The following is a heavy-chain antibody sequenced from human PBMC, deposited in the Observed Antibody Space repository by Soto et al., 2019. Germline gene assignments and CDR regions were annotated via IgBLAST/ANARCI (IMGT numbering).Heavy chain of an antibody. CDR2: TYYRSKWYN. Sequence: SQTLSLTFVISGDSVSSNSAAWNCISQSPSRGLEWLGRTYYRSKWYNDYAVSVKSRITINPDTSKNQFSLQLNSVTPEDTAVYYCARDGIAVAGTGFDYWGQGTLVTVSS. J-gene: IGHJ4*02. CDR1: GDSVSSNSAA. D-gene: IGHD6-19*01. V-gene: IGHV6-1*01. CDR3: ARDGIAVAGTGFDY.